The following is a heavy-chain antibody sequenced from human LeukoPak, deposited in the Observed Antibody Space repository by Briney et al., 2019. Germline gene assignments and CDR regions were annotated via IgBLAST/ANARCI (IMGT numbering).Heavy chain of an antibody. CDR3: ARGGAIFGVVIPDY. Sequence: SETLSLTCAVYGGSFSGYYWSWIRQPPGKGLEWIGEINHSGSANYNPSLKSRVTISVDTSKNQFSLKLSSVTAADTAVYYCARGGAIFGVVIPDYWGQGXLVTVSS. D-gene: IGHD3-3*01. J-gene: IGHJ4*02. CDR1: GGSFSGYY. V-gene: IGHV4-34*01. CDR2: INHSGSA.